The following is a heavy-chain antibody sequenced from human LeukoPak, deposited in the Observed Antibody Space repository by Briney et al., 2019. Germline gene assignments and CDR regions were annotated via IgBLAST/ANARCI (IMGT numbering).Heavy chain of an antibody. D-gene: IGHD4-17*01. CDR3: ASARDYGDYHAFDI. V-gene: IGHV4-59*08. CDR2: IYNSGST. CDR1: GGSISSYY. Sequence: SETLSLTCTVSGGSISSYYWNWIRQPPGKGLEWIGYIYNSGSTNNNPSLKSRVTISVNTSKNQFSLKLSSVTAADTAVYYCASARDYGDYHAFDIWGQGTMVTVSS. J-gene: IGHJ3*02.